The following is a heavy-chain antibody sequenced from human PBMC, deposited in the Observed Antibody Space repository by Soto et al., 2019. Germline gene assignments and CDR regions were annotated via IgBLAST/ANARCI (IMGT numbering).Heavy chain of an antibody. Sequence: VQLVESGGVVVQPGGSLRLSCAASGFTFDDYTMHWVRQAPGKGLEWVSLISWDGGSTYYADSVKGRFTISRDNSKNSLYLQMNSLRTEDTALYYCAKDASIAAAGTGFDYWGQGTLVTVSS. V-gene: IGHV3-43*01. D-gene: IGHD6-13*01. CDR2: ISWDGGST. CDR3: AKDASIAAAGTGFDY. J-gene: IGHJ4*02. CDR1: GFTFDDYT.